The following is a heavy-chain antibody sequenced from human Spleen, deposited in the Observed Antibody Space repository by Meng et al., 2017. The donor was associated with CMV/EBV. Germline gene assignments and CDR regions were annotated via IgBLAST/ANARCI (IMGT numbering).Heavy chain of an antibody. CDR2: IYYSGST. CDR1: GGSVSSHY. Sequence: SETLSLTCTVSGGSVSSHYWNWIRQPPGKGLEWIGSIYYSGSTNYNPSLKSRVTISIDTSKNQFSLKLSSVTAADTAVYYCASPSGRVRARPYNYYYYGMDVWGQGTTVTVSS. J-gene: IGHJ6*02. CDR3: ASPSGRVRARPYNYYYYGMDV. D-gene: IGHD6-6*01. V-gene: IGHV4-59*02.